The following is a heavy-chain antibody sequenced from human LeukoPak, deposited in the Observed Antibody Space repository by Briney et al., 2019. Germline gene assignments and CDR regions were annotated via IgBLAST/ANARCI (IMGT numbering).Heavy chain of an antibody. CDR2: ISSSSSYI. J-gene: IGHJ4*02. Sequence: PGGSLRLSCAASGFTFSSYSMNWVRQAPGKGLEWVSSISSSSSYIYYADSVKGRFTISRDNAKNSLYLQMNSLRAEDTAVYYCARGRLWLVHRLGGLNDYWGQGTLVTVSS. D-gene: IGHD6-19*01. CDR1: GFTFSSYS. CDR3: ARGRLWLVHRLGGLNDY. V-gene: IGHV3-21*01.